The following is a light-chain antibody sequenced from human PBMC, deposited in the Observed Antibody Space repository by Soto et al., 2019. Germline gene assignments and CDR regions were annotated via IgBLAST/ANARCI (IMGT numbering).Light chain of an antibody. CDR3: SSYTSSSTL. Sequence: HSALTQPASVSESPGQSITISCTGTSSDVGGYNYVSWYQQHPGKAPKLMIYAVTDRPSGVSSRFSGSKSGNTASLTISGLQAEDEADYYCSSYTSSSTLFGTGTKVTVL. CDR2: AVT. V-gene: IGLV2-14*01. CDR1: SSDVGGYNY. J-gene: IGLJ1*01.